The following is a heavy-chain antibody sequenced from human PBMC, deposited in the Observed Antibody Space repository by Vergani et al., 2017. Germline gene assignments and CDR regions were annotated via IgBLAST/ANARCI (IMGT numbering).Heavy chain of an antibody. D-gene: IGHD5-12*01. J-gene: IGHJ3*01. CDR2: ISWNSGAV. CDR1: GLTFWKFG. CDR3: TKGSVYYHDSAGHGYDPYTGFDR. V-gene: IGHV3-9*01. Sequence: EVDLVESGGGLAQPGGSLRLSCEASGLTFWKFGMHWVRQGPGKGLEWVSGISWNSGAVDYADSVRGRFTISRDNAKNSLFLEMNSLRFEDTAVYFCTKGSVYYHDSAGHGYDPYTGFDRWGQGTLVTVSS.